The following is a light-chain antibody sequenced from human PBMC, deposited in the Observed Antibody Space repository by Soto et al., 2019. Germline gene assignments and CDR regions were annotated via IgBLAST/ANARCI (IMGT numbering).Light chain of an antibody. Sequence: LTPSALPLSLSPAARAPLSCRASETVNNYLAWYQQIPGQPPRLLIYDASNRAAGVPARFSGSGSGTDFTLTISRLEPEDFAVYYCQHFVNSLTWTFGQGTKVDIK. CDR2: DAS. CDR3: QHFVNSLTWT. CDR1: ETVNNY. V-gene: IGKV3-20*01. J-gene: IGKJ1*01.